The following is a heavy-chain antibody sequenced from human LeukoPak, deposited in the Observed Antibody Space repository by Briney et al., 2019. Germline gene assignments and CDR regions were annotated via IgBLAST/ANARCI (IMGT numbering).Heavy chain of an antibody. Sequence: GGSLRLSCAASGFTFSNYAMTWVRQAPGKGLEWVANIKQDGSEKYYVDSVKGRFTISRDNAKNSLYLQMNSLRAEDTAVYYCARDVDTAYDYWGQGTLVTVSS. CDR1: GFTFSNYA. D-gene: IGHD5-18*01. J-gene: IGHJ4*02. CDR3: ARDVDTAYDY. V-gene: IGHV3-7*01. CDR2: IKQDGSEK.